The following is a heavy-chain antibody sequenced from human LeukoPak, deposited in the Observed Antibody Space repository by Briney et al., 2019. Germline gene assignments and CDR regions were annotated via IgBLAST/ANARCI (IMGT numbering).Heavy chain of an antibody. CDR3: ARTLYSSSWYTPRGPGPYFDY. CDR2: INHSGST. V-gene: IGHV4-34*01. Sequence: SETLSLTCAVYGGSFSGYYWNWIRQPPGQGLEWIGEINHSGSTNYNPSLKSRVTISVDTSKNQFSLKLSSVTAADTAVYYCARTLYSSSWYTPRGPGPYFDYWGQGTLVTVSS. J-gene: IGHJ4*02. D-gene: IGHD6-13*01. CDR1: GGSFSGYY.